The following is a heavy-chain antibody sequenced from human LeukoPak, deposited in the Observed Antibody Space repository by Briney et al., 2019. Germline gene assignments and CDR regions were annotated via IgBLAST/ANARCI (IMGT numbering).Heavy chain of an antibody. J-gene: IGHJ4*02. CDR3: AKGVSEWGNLGN. V-gene: IGHV3-30*02. CDR1: GFTFSSYA. Sequence: GGSLRLSCAASGFTFSSYAMSWVRQAPGKGLEWVAFTRPDADNKYYSDSVRGRFTISRDNPKNTLYLQMNSPRVEDTALYFCAKGVSEWGNLGNWGQGTLVTVSS. CDR2: TRPDADNK. D-gene: IGHD7-27*01.